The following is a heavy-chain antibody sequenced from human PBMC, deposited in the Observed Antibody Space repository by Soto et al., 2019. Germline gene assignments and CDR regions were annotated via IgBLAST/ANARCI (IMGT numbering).Heavy chain of an antibody. CDR3: ARGYVRDTMIVVVITNRRIGYYFDY. J-gene: IGHJ4*02. Sequence: SETLSLTCAVYGGSFSGYYWSWIRQPPGKGLEWIGEINHSGGTNYNPSLKSRVTISVDTSKNQFSLKLSSVTAADTAVYYCARGYVRDTMIVVVITNRRIGYYFDYWGQGTLVTVSS. CDR2: INHSGGT. D-gene: IGHD3-22*01. V-gene: IGHV4-34*01. CDR1: GGSFSGYY.